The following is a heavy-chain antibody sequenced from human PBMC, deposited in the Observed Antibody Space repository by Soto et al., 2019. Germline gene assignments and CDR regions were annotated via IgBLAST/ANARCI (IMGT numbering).Heavy chain of an antibody. CDR2: IWYDGSNK. CDR3: ARDLSDYGDVPGFAY. J-gene: IGHJ4*02. Sequence: GGSLRLSCAASGFTFSSYGMHWVRQAPGKGLEWVAVIWYDGSNKYYADSVKGRFTISRDNSKNTLYLQMNSLRAEDTAVYYCARDLSDYGDVPGFAYWGQGTLVTVSS. V-gene: IGHV3-33*01. CDR1: GFTFSSYG. D-gene: IGHD4-17*01.